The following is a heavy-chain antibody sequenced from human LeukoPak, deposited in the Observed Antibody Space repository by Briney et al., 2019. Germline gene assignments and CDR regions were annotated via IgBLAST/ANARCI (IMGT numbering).Heavy chain of an antibody. V-gene: IGHV1-2*06. CDR2: LNPNTGHA. D-gene: IGHD5-24*01. CDR3: AKDRDGADRIIL. CDR1: AYDFTGYH. Sequence: ASAKVSCKVVAYDFTGYHIHWVRQAPGQGPEWMGRLNPNTGHAVYAFKFQGRVTITRDTSSSTAYMEVTRLTSDDTALYYCAKDRDGADRIILWGQGTLVTVSS. J-gene: IGHJ4*02.